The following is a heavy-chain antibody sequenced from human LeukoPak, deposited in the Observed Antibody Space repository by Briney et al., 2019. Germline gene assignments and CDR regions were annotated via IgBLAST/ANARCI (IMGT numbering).Heavy chain of an antibody. CDR1: GGSISSGGYS. V-gene: IGHV4-30-2*01. CDR2: IYHSGST. D-gene: IGHD6-19*01. Sequence: SETLSLTCAVSGGSISSGGYSWSWIRQPPGKGLEWIGYIYHSGSTYYNPSLKSRVTISVDRSKNQFSLKLSSVTAADTAIYYCARDLAVAGTNYFDFWGQGVLVTVSS. CDR3: ARDLAVAGTNYFDF. J-gene: IGHJ4*02.